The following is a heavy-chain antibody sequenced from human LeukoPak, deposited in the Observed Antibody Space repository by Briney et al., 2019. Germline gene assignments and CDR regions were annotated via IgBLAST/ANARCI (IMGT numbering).Heavy chain of an antibody. D-gene: IGHD5-24*01. V-gene: IGHV1-69*13. Sequence: SVKVSCKASGGTFISYAISWVRQAPGQGLEWMGGIIPIFGTANYAQKFQGRVTITADESTSTAYMELSSLRSEDTAVYYCARALGRDGYNSDYWGQGTLVTVSS. CDR1: GGTFISYA. CDR2: IIPIFGTA. J-gene: IGHJ4*02. CDR3: ARALGRDGYNSDY.